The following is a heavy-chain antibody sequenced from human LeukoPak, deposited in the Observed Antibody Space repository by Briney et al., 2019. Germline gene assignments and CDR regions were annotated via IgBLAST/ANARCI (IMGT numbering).Heavy chain of an antibody. CDR2: ISNSGYTI. D-gene: IGHD3-10*01. J-gene: IGHJ3*02. Sequence: SGGSLRLSCAASGFTFSDYYMSWIRQAPGKGLEWVSYISNSGYTIYYADSVKGRFTISRGNAKNSLYLQMNSLRAEDTAVYYCAREDYGSGSYYNAPWAFDIWGQGTMVTVSS. CDR1: GFTFSDYY. V-gene: IGHV3-11*04. CDR3: AREDYGSGSYYNAPWAFDI.